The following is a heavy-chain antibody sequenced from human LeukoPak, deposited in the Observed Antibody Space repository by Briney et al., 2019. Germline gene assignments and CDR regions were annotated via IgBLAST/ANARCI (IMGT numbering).Heavy chain of an antibody. Sequence: PSETLSLTCTVSGGSISSSSYYWGWIHQPPGKGLEWIGEINHSGSTNYNPSLKSRVTISVDTSKNQFSLKLSSVTAADTAVYYCARLERRSVPNRINWFDPWGQGTLVTVSS. V-gene: IGHV4-39*07. D-gene: IGHD5/OR15-5a*01. CDR2: INHSGST. J-gene: IGHJ5*02. CDR3: ARLERRSVPNRINWFDP. CDR1: GGSISSSSYY.